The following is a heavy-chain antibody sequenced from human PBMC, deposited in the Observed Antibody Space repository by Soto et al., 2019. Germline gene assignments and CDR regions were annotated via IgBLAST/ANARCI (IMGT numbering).Heavy chain of an antibody. J-gene: IGHJ6*02. D-gene: IGHD2-2*01. CDR1: GFTFGDLG. CDR2: IRSKGYGGTT. CDR3: ASLTSWSQEYYYGMDV. V-gene: IGHV3-49*03. Sequence: GGSLRLSCTGSGFTFGDLGMSWFRQAPGKGLEWLSFIRSKGYGGTTESAASVRGRFITSRDDSNSIAYLQMNSLKTEDTAVYYCASLTSWSQEYYYGMDVWGQGTTVTVSS.